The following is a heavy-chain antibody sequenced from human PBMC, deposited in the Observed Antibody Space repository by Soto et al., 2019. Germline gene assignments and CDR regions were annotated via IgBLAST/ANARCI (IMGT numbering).Heavy chain of an antibody. D-gene: IGHD3-3*01. J-gene: IGHJ6*02. CDR2: IYYSGST. CDR3: ARGGFGVVIYYYYYGMDV. Sequence: QVQLQESGPGLVKPSQTLSLTCTVSGGSISSGGYYWSLIRQHPGKGLEWIGYIYYSGSTYYNPSLKSRVTISVDTSKNQFSLKLSSVTAADTAVYYCARGGFGVVIYYYYYGMDVWGQGTTVTVSS. CDR1: GGSISSGGYY. V-gene: IGHV4-31*03.